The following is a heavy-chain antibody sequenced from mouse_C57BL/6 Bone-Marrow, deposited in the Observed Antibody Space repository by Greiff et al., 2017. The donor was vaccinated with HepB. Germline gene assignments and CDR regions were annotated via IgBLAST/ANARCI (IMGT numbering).Heavy chain of an antibody. J-gene: IGHJ2*01. CDR1: GYTFTSYW. Sequence: QVQLQQSGAELVMPGASVKLSCKASGYTFTSYWMHWVKQRPGQGLEWIGEIDPSDSYTNYNQKFKGKSTLTVDKSSSTAYMQLSSLTSEDSAVYYCARKVITTVVATKDYFDYWGQGTTLTVSS. D-gene: IGHD1-1*01. CDR2: IDPSDSYT. V-gene: IGHV1-69*01. CDR3: ARKVITTVVATKDYFDY.